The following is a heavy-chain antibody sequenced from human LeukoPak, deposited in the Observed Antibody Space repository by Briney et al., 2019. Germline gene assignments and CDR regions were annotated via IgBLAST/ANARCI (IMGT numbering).Heavy chain of an antibody. CDR2: IKQDGSEK. V-gene: IGHV3-7*01. CDR1: GFTFSSYW. D-gene: IGHD4-17*01. CDR3: ARVSPNTVTTLQYFDY. J-gene: IGHJ4*02. Sequence: GGSLRLSCAASGFTFSSYWMSWVRQAPGKGLEWVANIKQDGSEKYYVDSVKGRFTISRDNAKNSLYLQMNNPRAEDTAVYYCARVSPNTVTTLQYFDYWGRGTLVTVSS.